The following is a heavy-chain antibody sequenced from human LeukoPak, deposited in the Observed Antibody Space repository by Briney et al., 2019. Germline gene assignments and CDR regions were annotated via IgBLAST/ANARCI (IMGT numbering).Heavy chain of an antibody. D-gene: IGHD1-26*01. CDR3: AAVEATSGFDY. CDR1: GFTFSSYG. V-gene: IGHV3-33*01. CDR2: IWYDGSNK. Sequence: GRSLRLSCAASGFTFSSYGMHWVRQAPGKGLEWVAVIWYDGSNKYYADSVKGRFTISRDNSKNTLYLQMNSLRAEDTAVYYCAAVEATSGFDYWGQGTLVTVSS. J-gene: IGHJ4*02.